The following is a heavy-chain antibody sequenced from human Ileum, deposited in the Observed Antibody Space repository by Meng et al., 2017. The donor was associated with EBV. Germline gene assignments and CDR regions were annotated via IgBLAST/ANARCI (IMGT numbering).Heavy chain of an antibody. D-gene: IGHD4-17*01. Sequence: VQLQRRVEGLLTPAETLSLPCAVSGGSVSGYYWSWIRQPPGKGLEWIWEINHSGSTNYNPSLKSRVTISVDTSKNQFSLKLSSVTAADTAVYYCARGRGYGDYGSLYWGQGTLVTVSS. CDR3: ARGRGYGDYGSLY. V-gene: IGHV4-34*01. J-gene: IGHJ4*02. CDR1: GGSVSGYY. CDR2: INHSGST.